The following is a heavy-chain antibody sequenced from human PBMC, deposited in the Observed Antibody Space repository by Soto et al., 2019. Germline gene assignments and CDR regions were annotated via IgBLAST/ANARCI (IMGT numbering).Heavy chain of an antibody. CDR2: IYYSGST. Sequence: QVQLQESGPGLVKPSQTLSLTCTVSGGSISSGDYYWSWIRQPPGKGLEWIGYIYYSGSTYYNPSLKRRVTISVDTSKNQSSLKLSSVTAADTAVYYCAREAVCISTSCYEVYWGQGTLVTVSS. V-gene: IGHV4-30-4*01. CDR1: GGSISSGDYY. CDR3: AREAVCISTSCYEVY. D-gene: IGHD2-2*01. J-gene: IGHJ4*02.